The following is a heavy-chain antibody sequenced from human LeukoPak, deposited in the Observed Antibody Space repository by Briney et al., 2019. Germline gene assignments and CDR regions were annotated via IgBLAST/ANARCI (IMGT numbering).Heavy chain of an antibody. J-gene: IGHJ3*02. CDR2: ISGSGGST. CDR1: GFTFSSYA. V-gene: IGHV3-23*01. Sequence: GGSLRLSCAASGFTFSSYAMSWVRQAPGKGLEWVSAISGSGGSTYYADSVKGRFTISRDNSKNTLYLQMSSLRAEDTAVYYCAKTPYDYVWGSYRPPGAFDIWGQGTMVTVPS. CDR3: AKTPYDYVWGSYRPPGAFDI. D-gene: IGHD3-16*02.